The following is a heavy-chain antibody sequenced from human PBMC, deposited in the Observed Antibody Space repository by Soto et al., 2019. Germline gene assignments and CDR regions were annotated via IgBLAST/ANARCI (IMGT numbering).Heavy chain of an antibody. CDR1: GYTLTELS. CDR2: FDPEDGET. V-gene: IGHV1-24*01. CDR3: ATDYYGSGSYYNPSFDY. J-gene: IGHJ4*02. D-gene: IGHD3-10*01. Sequence: ASVKVSCKVSGYTLTELSMYWVRQAPGKGLEWMGGFDPEDGETIYAQKFQGRVTMTEDTSTDTAYMELSSLRSEDTAVYYCATDYYGSGSYYNPSFDYWGQGTLVTVSS.